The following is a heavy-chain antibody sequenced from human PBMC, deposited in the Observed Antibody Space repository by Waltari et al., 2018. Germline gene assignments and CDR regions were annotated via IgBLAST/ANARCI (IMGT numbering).Heavy chain of an antibody. J-gene: IGHJ3*02. CDR2: IYYSGST. V-gene: IGHV4-59*01. D-gene: IGHD1-1*01. CDR1: GGSISRYY. CDR3: ASGILGAFDI. Sequence: QVQLQESGPGLVKPSATLSLTCTVSGGSISRYYWSWIRQPPGKGLQWIGYIYYSGSTNYNPSLKSRVTISVDTSKNQFSLKLSSVTAADTAVYYCASGILGAFDIWGQGTMVTVSS.